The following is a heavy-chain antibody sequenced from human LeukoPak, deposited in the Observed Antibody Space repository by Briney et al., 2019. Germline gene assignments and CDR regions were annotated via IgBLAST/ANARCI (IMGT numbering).Heavy chain of an antibody. V-gene: IGHV4-59*01. D-gene: IGHD3-3*01. Sequence: NTSETLSLTCTVSGGSISSFHWSWIRQPPGKGLEWIGYIYYSGSTNYNPSLKSRVTISVDTSKNQFSLKLSSVTAADTAVYYCARDSRALTYYDFWSGYSSDAFDIWGQGTMVTVSS. CDR1: GGSISSFH. CDR2: IYYSGST. CDR3: ARDSRALTYYDFWSGYSSDAFDI. J-gene: IGHJ3*02.